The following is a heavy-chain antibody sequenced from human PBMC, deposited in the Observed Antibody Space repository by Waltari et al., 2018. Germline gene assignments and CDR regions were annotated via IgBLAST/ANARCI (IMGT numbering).Heavy chain of an antibody. J-gene: IGHJ6*02. D-gene: IGHD2-2*01. V-gene: IGHV1-3*01. CDR3: ARGGLLGYCSSTSCYARYYYYGMDV. CDR1: GYTFTSYA. CDR2: INAGNGNT. Sequence: QVQLVQSGAEVKKPGASVKVSCKASGYTFTSYAMHWVSQAPGPRLEWMGWINAGNGNTKYSQKFQGRVTITRDTSASTAYMELSSLRSEDTAVYYCARGGLLGYCSSTSCYARYYYYGMDVWGQGTTVTVSS.